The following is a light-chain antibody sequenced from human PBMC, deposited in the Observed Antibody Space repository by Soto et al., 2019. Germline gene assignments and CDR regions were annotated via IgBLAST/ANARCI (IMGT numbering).Light chain of an antibody. CDR2: KAS. Sequence: IQMTQSPSTLSASVGDRVTITCRASQSIIEYLAWYQQKPGKAPKLLIYKASTLKSGVPSRFSGSGSGTEFTLTISSLQPDDFATYYCQHYNSYSEAFGQGTKVDI. CDR1: QSIIEY. V-gene: IGKV1-5*03. J-gene: IGKJ1*01. CDR3: QHYNSYSEA.